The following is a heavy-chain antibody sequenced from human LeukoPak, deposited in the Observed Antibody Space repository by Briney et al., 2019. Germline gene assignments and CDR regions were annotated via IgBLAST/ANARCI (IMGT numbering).Heavy chain of an antibody. CDR1: DGSISSFY. CDR2: IYSSGGT. V-gene: IGHV4-4*07. J-gene: IGHJ4*02. D-gene: IGHD3-3*01. CDR3: ARASDFWSGYSFDY. Sequence: SETLSLTCTVSDGSISSFYWNWIRQPAGKGLEWIGRIYSSGGTNYNPSLKSRVTISVDTSKNQFSLKLSSVTAADTAVYYCARASDFWSGYSFDYWGQGTLVTVSS.